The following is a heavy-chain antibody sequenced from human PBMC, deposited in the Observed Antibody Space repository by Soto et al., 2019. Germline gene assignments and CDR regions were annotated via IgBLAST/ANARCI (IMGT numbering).Heavy chain of an antibody. CDR1: GYTFTSYY. D-gene: IGHD2-21*02. CDR3: ARGSRRGGDCYLFDC. Sequence: QVQLVQSGAEVTKPGASVKLSCKASGYTFTSYYIHWVRQAPGQGLEWVAMINPGGGRTTNAQLLQGRLSLIIYTSAGPVALELSSLTSDDTAVYYRARGSRRGGDCYLFDCCGQGALVTV. V-gene: IGHV1-46*04. CDR2: INPGGGRT. J-gene: IGHJ4*02.